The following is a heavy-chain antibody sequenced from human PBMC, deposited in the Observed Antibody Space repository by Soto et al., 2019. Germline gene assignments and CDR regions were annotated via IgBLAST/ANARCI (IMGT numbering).Heavy chain of an antibody. Sequence: SETLSLTCTVSGGSISSYYWSWILQPPWKGLEWIGYIYYSGSTNYNPSLKSRVTISVDTSKNQFSLKLSSVTAADTAVYYCATNYDFWSGYYRYYYGMDVWGQGTTVTVSS. J-gene: IGHJ6*02. CDR2: IYYSGST. V-gene: IGHV4-59*01. CDR3: ATNYDFWSGYYRYYYGMDV. CDR1: GGSISSYY. D-gene: IGHD3-3*01.